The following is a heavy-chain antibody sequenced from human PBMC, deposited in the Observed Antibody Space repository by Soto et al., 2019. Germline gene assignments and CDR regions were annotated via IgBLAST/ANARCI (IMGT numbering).Heavy chain of an antibody. CDR2: ISSSGSTI. J-gene: IGHJ4*02. D-gene: IGHD3-22*01. Sequence: GGSLRLSCAASGFTFSSYEMNWVRQAPGKGLEWVSYISSSGSTIYYADSVKGRFTISRDNAKNSLYLQMNSLRAEDTAVYYCASIPLTYYYDSSGYCFDYWGQGTLVTVS. V-gene: IGHV3-48*03. CDR3: ASIPLTYYYDSSGYCFDY. CDR1: GFTFSSYE.